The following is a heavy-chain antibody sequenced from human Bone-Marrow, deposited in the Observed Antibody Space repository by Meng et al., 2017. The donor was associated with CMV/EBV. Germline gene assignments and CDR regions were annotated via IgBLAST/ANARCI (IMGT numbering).Heavy chain of an antibody. CDR1: GFSFSSYW. D-gene: IGHD2-2*01. Sequence: GESLKISCAASGFSFSSYWMNWIRQAPGKGLEWVANIKQDGSEKYYVDSVKGRFTISRDNAKNSLYLEMNILRAEDTAVYYCARERVDRYWGQGTLVTVSS. J-gene: IGHJ4*02. CDR3: ARERVDRY. V-gene: IGHV3-7*01. CDR2: IKQDGSEK.